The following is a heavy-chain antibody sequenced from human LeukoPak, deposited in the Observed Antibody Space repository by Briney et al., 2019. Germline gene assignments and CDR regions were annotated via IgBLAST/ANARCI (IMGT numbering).Heavy chain of an antibody. D-gene: IGHD6-19*01. CDR2: ISSESTHI. V-gene: IGHV3-21*01. Sequence: GGSLRLSCAASGFTFSDYSMNWVRQAPGMGLEWVSSISSESTHILYADSVKGRFTISRDNAKNSLYLQTNSLRADDTAVYYCARFETVAAKPFEYWGQGALVTVSS. CDR1: GFTFSDYS. CDR3: ARFETVAAKPFEY. J-gene: IGHJ4*02.